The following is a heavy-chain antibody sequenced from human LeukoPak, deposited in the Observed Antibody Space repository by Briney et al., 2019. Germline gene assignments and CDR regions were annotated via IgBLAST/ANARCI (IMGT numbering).Heavy chain of an antibody. Sequence: GGSLRLSCAASGFTFSNYSMNWVRQAPGKGLEWVSSISSSSSYIYYADSVKGRFTISRDNAKNSLYLQMNGLRAEDTAVYYCARGEYDSSGSFDYWGQGTLVTVSS. V-gene: IGHV3-21*01. J-gene: IGHJ4*02. D-gene: IGHD3-22*01. CDR1: GFTFSNYS. CDR3: ARGEYDSSGSFDY. CDR2: ISSSSSYI.